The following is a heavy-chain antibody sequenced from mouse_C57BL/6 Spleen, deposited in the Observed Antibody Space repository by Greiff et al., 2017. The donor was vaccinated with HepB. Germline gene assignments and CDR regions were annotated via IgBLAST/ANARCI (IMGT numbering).Heavy chain of an antibody. V-gene: IGHV1-69*01. CDR3: ARYGSSYSY. CDR2: IDPSDSYT. J-gene: IGHJ2*01. Sequence: QVQLKQPGAELVMPGASVKLSCKASGYTFTSYWMHWVKQRPGQGLEWIGEIDPSDSYTNYNQKFKGKSTLTVDKSSSTAYMQLSSLTSEDSAVYYCARYGSSYSYWGQGTTLTVSS. D-gene: IGHD1-1*01. CDR1: GYTFTSYW.